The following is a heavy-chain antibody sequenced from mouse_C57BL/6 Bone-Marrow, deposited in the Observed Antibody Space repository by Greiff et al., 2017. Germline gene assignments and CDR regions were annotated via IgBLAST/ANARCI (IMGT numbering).Heavy chain of an antibody. CDR3: ARQYYGNYPFDY. J-gene: IGHJ2*01. CDR1: GFTFSSYG. V-gene: IGHV5-6*01. Sequence: EVQRVESGGDLVKPGGSLKLSCAASGFTFSSYGMSWVRQTPDKRLEWVATISSGGSYTYYPDSVKGRFTISSENAKNTLYLQMSSLKSEDTAMYYCARQYYGNYPFDYWGQGTTRTVSS. CDR2: ISSGGSYT. D-gene: IGHD2-1*01.